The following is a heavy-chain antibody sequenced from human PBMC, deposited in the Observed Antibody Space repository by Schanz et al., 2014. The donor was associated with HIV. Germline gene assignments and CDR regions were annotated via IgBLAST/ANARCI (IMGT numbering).Heavy chain of an antibody. V-gene: IGHV3-30*03. D-gene: IGHD2-15*01. CDR3: ARGSGPYYYYYGMDV. CDR1: GFTFTTYG. CDR2: ISYDGSNK. J-gene: IGHJ6*02. Sequence: QVQLVESGGRVVQPGRSLRLSCAASGFTFTTYGMHWVRQTPGKGLEWVAVISYDGSNKYYADSVKGRFTISRDNSKNTLYLQMNSLRAEDTAVYYCARGSGPYYYYYGMDVWGQGTTVTVSS.